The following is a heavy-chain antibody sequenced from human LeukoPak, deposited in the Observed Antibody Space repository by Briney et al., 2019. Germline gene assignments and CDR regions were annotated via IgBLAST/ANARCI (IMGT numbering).Heavy chain of an antibody. CDR1: GGSISSSSYY. V-gene: IGHV4-39*01. D-gene: IGHD4-17*01. CDR2: IYYSGST. J-gene: IGHJ3*02. Sequence: SETLSLTCTVSGGSISSSSYYWGWIRQPPGKGLEWIGSIYYSGSTYYNPSLKSRVTISVDTSKNQFSLKLSSVTAADTAVYYCARTSGDYHHDAFDIWGQGTMVTVSS. CDR3: ARTSGDYHHDAFDI.